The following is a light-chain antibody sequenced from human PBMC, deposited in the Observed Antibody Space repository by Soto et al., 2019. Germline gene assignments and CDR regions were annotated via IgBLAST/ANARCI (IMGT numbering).Light chain of an antibody. CDR1: SSDVGAYNY. CDR3: SSFTSRSTFNYV. Sequence: QSALTQPASVSGSPGQSITISCTGTSSDVGAYNYVSWYQQYPGTAPKVMIYEVSSRPSGVSHRFSGSKSGNTAPLTISGLQPEDEADYYCSSFTSRSTFNYVFGTGTKLTVL. V-gene: IGLV2-14*01. CDR2: EVS. J-gene: IGLJ1*01.